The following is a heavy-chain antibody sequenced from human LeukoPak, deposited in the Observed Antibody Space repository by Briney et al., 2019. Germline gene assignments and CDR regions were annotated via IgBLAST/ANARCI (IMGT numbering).Heavy chain of an antibody. CDR1: GFTFNKYA. D-gene: IGHD6-19*01. V-gene: IGHV3-30*04. J-gene: IGHJ4*02. CDR3: ARDGTLPGIAVTGPFHS. Sequence: PGGSLRLSCADSGFTFNKYAMHWVRQAPGKVLEWVAVIWYDGSYIYYGDSVKGRFTISRDNSKNTLYLQMNSLRREDTAVYSCARDGTLPGIAVTGPFHSWGERTLVTVSS. CDR2: IWYDGSYI.